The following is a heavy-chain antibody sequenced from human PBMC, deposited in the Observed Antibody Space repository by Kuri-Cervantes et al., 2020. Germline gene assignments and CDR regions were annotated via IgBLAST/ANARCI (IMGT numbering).Heavy chain of an antibody. CDR1: GGSISSGGYY. D-gene: IGHD3-22*01. CDR3: ARRTGYTAMDDSSGEGFDY. CDR2: IYYSGST. V-gene: IGHV4-31*03. J-gene: IGHJ4*02. Sequence: SETLSLTCTVSGGSISSGGYYWSWIRQHPGKGLEWIGYIYYSGSTYYNPSLKIRVTISVDTSKNQFSLKLSSVTAADTAVYYCARRTGYTAMDDSSGEGFDYWGQGTLVTVSS.